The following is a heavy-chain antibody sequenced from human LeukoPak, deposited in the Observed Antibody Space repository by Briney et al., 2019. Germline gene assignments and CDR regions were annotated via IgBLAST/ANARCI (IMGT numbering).Heavy chain of an antibody. CDR1: GGSFSGYY. CDR3: ARGALLGRFDY. V-gene: IGHV4-34*01. CDR2: INHSGST. Sequence: PSETLSLTCAVYGGSFSGYYWSWIRQPPGKGLEWIGEINHSGSTNYNPSLKSRVTISVDTSKNQFSPKLSSVTAADTAVYYCARGALLGRFDYWGQGTLVTVSS. J-gene: IGHJ4*02. D-gene: IGHD3-10*01.